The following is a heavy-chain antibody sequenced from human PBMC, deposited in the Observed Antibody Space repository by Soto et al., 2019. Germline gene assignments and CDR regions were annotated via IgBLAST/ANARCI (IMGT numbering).Heavy chain of an antibody. D-gene: IGHD2-15*01. J-gene: IGHJ4*02. Sequence: GGSLRLSCAASGFTFSSYAMSWVRQAPGKGLEWVSAISGSGGSTYYADSVKGRFTISRDNSKNTLYLQMNSLRAEDTAVYYCAKGGGDGGNGIYYFDYWGQGTLVTVSS. CDR1: GFTFSSYA. CDR3: AKGGGDGGNGIYYFDY. V-gene: IGHV3-23*01. CDR2: ISGSGGST.